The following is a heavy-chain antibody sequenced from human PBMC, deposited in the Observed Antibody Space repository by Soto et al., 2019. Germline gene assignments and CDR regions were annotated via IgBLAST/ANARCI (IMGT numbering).Heavy chain of an antibody. CDR2: ISSSGSTI. D-gene: IGHD3-22*01. V-gene: IGHV3-48*03. Sequence: PVGSLRLSCASSVFTFSNYEMSCVRHSPGKGLEWVSYISSSGSTIYYADSVKGRFTISRDNAKNSLYLQMNSLRAEDTAVYYCAREHYDSSGYFLEYWGQGTLVIVSS. J-gene: IGHJ4*02. CDR3: AREHYDSSGYFLEY. CDR1: VFTFSNYE.